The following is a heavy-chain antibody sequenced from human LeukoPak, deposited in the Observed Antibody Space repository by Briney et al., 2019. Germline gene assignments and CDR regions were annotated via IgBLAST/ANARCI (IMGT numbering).Heavy chain of an antibody. J-gene: IGHJ4*02. CDR3: ARGPYDYVWGSYRYYFDY. D-gene: IGHD3-16*02. V-gene: IGHV1-69*05. CDR1: GGTFSSCA. Sequence: EASVKVSCKASGGTFSSCAISWVRQAPGQGLEWMGRIIPIFGTANYAQKFQGRVTITTDESTSTAYMELSSLRSEDTAVYYCARGPYDYVWGSYRYYFDYWGQGTLVTVSS. CDR2: IIPIFGTA.